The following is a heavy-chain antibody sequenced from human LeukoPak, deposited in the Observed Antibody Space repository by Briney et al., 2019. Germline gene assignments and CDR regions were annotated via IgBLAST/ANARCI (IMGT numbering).Heavy chain of an antibody. CDR3: ARSGYYYDSSGYSIDAFDI. V-gene: IGHV4-34*01. Sequence: SETLSLTCAVYGGSFSGYYWSWIRQPPGKGLEWIGQINHSGSTNYNPSLKSRVTISVDTSKNQFSLKLSSVTAADTAVYYCARSGYYYDSSGYSIDAFDIWGQGTMVTVSS. D-gene: IGHD3-22*01. CDR1: GGSFSGYY. CDR2: INHSGST. J-gene: IGHJ3*02.